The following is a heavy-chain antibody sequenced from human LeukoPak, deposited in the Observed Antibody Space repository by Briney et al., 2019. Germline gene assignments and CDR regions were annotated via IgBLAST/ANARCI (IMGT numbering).Heavy chain of an antibody. V-gene: IGHV4-39*01. D-gene: IGHD1-14*01. CDR2: IYYSGST. CDR3: ARHGRTTRRYYFDY. J-gene: IGHJ4*02. CDR1: GGSISSSSYY. Sequence: PSETLSLTCTVSGGSISSSSYYWGWIRQPPGKGLEWIGGIYYSGSTYYNPSLKSRVTISVDTSKNQFSLKLSSVTAADTAVYYCARHGRTTRRYYFDYWGQGTLVTVSS.